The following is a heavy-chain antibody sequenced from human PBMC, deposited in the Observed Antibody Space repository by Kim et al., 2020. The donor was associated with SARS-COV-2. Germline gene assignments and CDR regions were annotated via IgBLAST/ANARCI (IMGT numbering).Heavy chain of an antibody. V-gene: IGHV4-39*07. Sequence: SETLSLTCTVSGGSISSSSYYWGWIRQPPGKGLEWIGSIYYSGSTYYNPSLKSRVTVSVDTSKNQFSLKLSSVTAADTAVYYCARLPLGGGDYGSGSAGAPDWYFDLWGRGTLVTVSS. CDR2: IYYSGST. D-gene: IGHD3-10*01. CDR3: ARLPLGGGDYGSGSAGAPDWYFDL. CDR1: GGSISSSSYY. J-gene: IGHJ2*01.